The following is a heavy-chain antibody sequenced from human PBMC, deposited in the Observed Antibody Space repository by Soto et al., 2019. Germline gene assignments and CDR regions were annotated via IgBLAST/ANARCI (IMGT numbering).Heavy chain of an antibody. J-gene: IGHJ6*02. V-gene: IGHV1-18*01. CDR2: INTHNGNT. Sequence: ASVKVSCKASGYTFTTXGISWVRQAPGQGLEWLGWINTHNGNTNYAQNLQGRVIMTADTSTNTAYMELRSLRSDDTAIYYCTREGSAPYYYYGMDAWGQGTTVTVSS. D-gene: IGHD3-10*01. CDR3: TREGSAPYYYYGMDA. CDR1: GYTFTTXG.